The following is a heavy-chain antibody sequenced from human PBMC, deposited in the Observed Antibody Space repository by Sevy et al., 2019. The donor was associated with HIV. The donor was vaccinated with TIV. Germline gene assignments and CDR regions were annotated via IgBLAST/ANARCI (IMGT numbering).Heavy chain of an antibody. V-gene: IGHV5-51*01. CDR3: ARRGILLRGGDYFYYGLDV. J-gene: IGHJ6*02. CDR2: IFPGDSDT. D-gene: IGHD1-26*01. Sequence: ASVKVSCKGSGYDFSTYWIAWVRQMPGKGLELMGIIFPGDSDTRYSPSFQGQVTISADDSIRTSYQQWRSLKASDTAIYYCARRGILLRGGDYFYYGLDVWGQGTTVTVSS. CDR1: GYDFSTYW.